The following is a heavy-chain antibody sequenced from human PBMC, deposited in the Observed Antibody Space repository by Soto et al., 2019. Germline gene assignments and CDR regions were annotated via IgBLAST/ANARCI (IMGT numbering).Heavy chain of an antibody. CDR3: ARVAPFDY. Sequence: QPGGSLRLSCEAYGFTVNNKYMSWVRQAPGKGLEWLSVIYSSGSIYYADSVKDRFIVSRDSSKNTLYLQMNSLRAEDTAIYYCARVAPFDYWGRGTLVTVSS. J-gene: IGHJ4*02. CDR2: IYSSGSI. V-gene: IGHV3-66*01. CDR1: GFTVNNKY. D-gene: IGHD5-12*01.